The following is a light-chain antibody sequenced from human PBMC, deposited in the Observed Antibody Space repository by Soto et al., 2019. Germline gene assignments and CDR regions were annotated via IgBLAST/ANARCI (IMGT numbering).Light chain of an antibody. CDR1: SSNIGAGYD. CDR3: SSYTGGNPSYV. CDR2: GNS. J-gene: IGLJ1*01. Sequence: QSALTQPPSVSGAPGQRVTISCTGSSSNIGAGYDVHWYQQLPGTAPKLLIYGNSNRPSGVPDRFSGSKSGTSASLAITGLQAEDEADYYCSSYTGGNPSYVFGTGTKVTVL. V-gene: IGLV1-40*01.